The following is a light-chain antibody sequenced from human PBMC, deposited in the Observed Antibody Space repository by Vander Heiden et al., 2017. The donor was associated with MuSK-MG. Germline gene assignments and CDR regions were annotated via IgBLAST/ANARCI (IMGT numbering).Light chain of an antibody. CDR2: WAS. Sequence: DIVMTQSPDTLAMSLGGRATINCRSSQSVLYNSNNYLAWYQQKPVRPPRLLIYWASARESGVPDRFNGSGSGPDFTLTSSNLQADDVAIYYCQRCFNTVPLTFGGGTKLEIK. J-gene: IGKJ4*01. V-gene: IGKV4-1*01. CDR3: QRCFNTVPLT. CDR1: QSVLYNSNNY.